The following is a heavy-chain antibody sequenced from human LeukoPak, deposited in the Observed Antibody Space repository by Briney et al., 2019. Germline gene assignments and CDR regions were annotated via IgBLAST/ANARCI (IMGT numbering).Heavy chain of an antibody. CDR1: GFTFSNYW. J-gene: IGHJ3*02. D-gene: IGHD6-13*01. CDR3: AKSRGYSSSWDDAFDI. V-gene: IGHV3-7*01. CDR2: LNQDGSQK. Sequence: GGSLRLSCAASGFTFSNYWMSWVRQAPGKGLEGVATLNQDGSQKDYTDSVKGRFTVSRDTSKNTLYLQMNSLRVDDTSIYYCAKSRGYSSSWDDAFDIWGQGTMVIVSS.